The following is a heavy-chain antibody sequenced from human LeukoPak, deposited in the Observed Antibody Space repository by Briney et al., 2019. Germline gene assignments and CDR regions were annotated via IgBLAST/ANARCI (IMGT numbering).Heavy chain of an antibody. CDR1: GFTFSSYA. Sequence: GGSLRLSCAASGFTFSSYAMHWVRQALGKGLEWVAVISYDGSNKYYADSVKGRFTISRDNSKNTLYLQMNSLRAEDTAVYYCAREHYPYNNCDYCGQGTLVTVSS. CDR3: AREHYPYNNCDY. CDR2: ISYDGSNK. V-gene: IGHV3-30-3*01. J-gene: IGHJ4*02. D-gene: IGHD1-14*01.